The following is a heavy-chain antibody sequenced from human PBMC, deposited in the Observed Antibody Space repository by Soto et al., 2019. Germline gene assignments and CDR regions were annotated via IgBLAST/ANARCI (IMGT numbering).Heavy chain of an antibody. CDR3: VIVRDYYDRDV. V-gene: IGHV3-30-3*01. CDR2: ISYDGTKK. Sequence: QVQLVESGGGVVQPGRSLRLSCAASGFTFSHYSMHWVRQAPGKGLEWVTLISYDGTKKYYADSVKGRITISRDNSKKTLLLQMDSLRAEDTGVYYCVIVRDYYDRDVWGQGTMFTFSS. D-gene: IGHD3-22*01. CDR1: GFTFSHYS. J-gene: IGHJ3*01.